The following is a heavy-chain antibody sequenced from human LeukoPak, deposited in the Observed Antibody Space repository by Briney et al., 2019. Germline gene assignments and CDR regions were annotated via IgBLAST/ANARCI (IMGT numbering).Heavy chain of an antibody. Sequence: GGSLRLSCAVSGFSVRGYWMTWVRQAPGKGLEGVANIKQDGSEKNYVDSVKGRFAISRDNAENSLFLQMNSLRDEDTAGYYCAREWQGGIAAAGTRIEGDYWGQGTLVAVSS. CDR1: GFSVRGYW. CDR3: AREWQGGIAAAGTRIEGDY. J-gene: IGHJ4*02. CDR2: IKQDGSEK. V-gene: IGHV3-7*01. D-gene: IGHD6-13*01.